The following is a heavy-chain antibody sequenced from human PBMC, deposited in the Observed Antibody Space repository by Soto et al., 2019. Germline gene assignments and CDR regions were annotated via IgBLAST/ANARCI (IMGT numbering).Heavy chain of an antibody. Sequence: ASVKVSCKVSGYTLTDSSMHWVRQAPGKGLEWMGSFDPEDGETVYAQNFQGRVTMTEDTSTDTAYMELSSLTSDDTAVYYCARGRFGGFGESLYAFDIWGQGTMVTVSS. V-gene: IGHV1-24*01. CDR3: ARGRFGGFGESLYAFDI. CDR1: GYTLTDSS. D-gene: IGHD3-10*01. CDR2: FDPEDGET. J-gene: IGHJ3*02.